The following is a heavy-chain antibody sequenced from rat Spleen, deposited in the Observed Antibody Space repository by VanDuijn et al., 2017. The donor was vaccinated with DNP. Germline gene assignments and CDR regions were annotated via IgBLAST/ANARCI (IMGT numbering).Heavy chain of an antibody. CDR3: AKDHYSGPPFAY. Sequence: EVQLVESGGGLVQPGRSLKLSCAASGFIFSNYWMTWIRQAPGKGLEWVASIHNTGGTTYYPDSLKGRFTISRDNAENTVYLQMNSLRSEDTATYYCAKDHYSGPPFAYWGQGTLVTVSS. CDR2: IHNTGGTT. J-gene: IGHJ3*01. D-gene: IGHD1-1*01. V-gene: IGHV5-58*01. CDR1: GFIFSNYW.